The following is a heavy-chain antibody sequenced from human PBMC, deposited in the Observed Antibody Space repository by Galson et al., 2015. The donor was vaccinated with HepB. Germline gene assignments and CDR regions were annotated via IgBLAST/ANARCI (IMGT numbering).Heavy chain of an antibody. CDR3: ARGNSIVRGFDI. CDR1: GDSVSSNSAA. V-gene: IGHV6-1*01. CDR2: TYYRSKWSN. Sequence: CAISGDSVSSNSAAWNWIRRSPSRGLEWLGRTYYRSKWSNDYAVSVKSRITINTGTSNNHYSLQLKSVTSEDTAVYYCARGNSIVRGFDIWGQGTMVTVSS. J-gene: IGHJ3*02. D-gene: IGHD3-10*01.